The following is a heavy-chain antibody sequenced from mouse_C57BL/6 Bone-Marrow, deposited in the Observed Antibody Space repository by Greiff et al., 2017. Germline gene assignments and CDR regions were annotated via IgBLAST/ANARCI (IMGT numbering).Heavy chain of an antibody. V-gene: IGHV1-61*01. CDR2: IYPSDSET. J-gene: IGHJ1*03. D-gene: IGHD2-4*01. CDR3: AGDYDGTGYFDV. Sequence: QVQLQQSGAELVRPGSSVKLSCKASGYTFTSYWMDWVKQRPGQGLEWIGNIYPSDSETHYNQKFKDKATLTVDKSSSTAYMQLSSLTSEDSAVYYCAGDYDGTGYFDVWGTGTTVTVSA. CDR1: GYTFTSYW.